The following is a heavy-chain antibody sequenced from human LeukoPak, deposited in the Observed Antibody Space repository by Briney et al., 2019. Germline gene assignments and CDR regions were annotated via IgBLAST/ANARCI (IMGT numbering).Heavy chain of an antibody. J-gene: IGHJ4*02. V-gene: IGHV4-34*01. CDR3: ASETTAGDSSGPHDY. D-gene: IGHD3-22*01. Sequence: SETLSLTCAVYGGSFSGYYWSWIRQPPGKGLEWIGEINHSGSTNYNPSLKSRVTISVDTSKNQFSLKLSSVTAADTAVYYCASETTAGDSSGPHDYWGQGTLVTVSS. CDR1: GGSFSGYY. CDR2: INHSGST.